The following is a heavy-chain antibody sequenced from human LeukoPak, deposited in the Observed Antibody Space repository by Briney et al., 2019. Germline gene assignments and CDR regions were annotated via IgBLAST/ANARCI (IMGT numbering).Heavy chain of an antibody. CDR1: GFTFNSYG. Sequence: GGSLRLSCAASGFTFNSYGMHWVRQAPGKGLEWVAFIRFDGTYKSYADSVKGRFNISRDNSKNTLYLQMNSLRAEDTAVYYCAKEQISTYYDILTGTNHDYWGQGTLVTVSS. CDR2: IRFDGTYK. D-gene: IGHD3-9*01. CDR3: AKEQISTYYDILTGTNHDY. J-gene: IGHJ4*02. V-gene: IGHV3-30*02.